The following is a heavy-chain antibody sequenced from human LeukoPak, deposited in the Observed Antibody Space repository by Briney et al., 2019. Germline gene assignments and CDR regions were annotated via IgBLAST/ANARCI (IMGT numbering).Heavy chain of an antibody. J-gene: IGHJ5*02. Sequence: PSETLSLTCAVYGGSFSGYYWSWIRQPPGKGLEWIGEINHCGSTNYNPSLKSRVTISVDTSKNQFSLKLSSVTAADTAVYYCASGDILTGYPTPNWFDPWGQGTLVTVSS. V-gene: IGHV4-34*01. CDR2: INHCGST. CDR1: GGSFSGYY. CDR3: ASGDILTGYPTPNWFDP. D-gene: IGHD3-9*01.